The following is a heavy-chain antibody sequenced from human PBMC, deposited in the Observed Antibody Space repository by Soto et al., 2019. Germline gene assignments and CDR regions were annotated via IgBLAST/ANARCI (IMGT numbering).Heavy chain of an antibody. J-gene: IGHJ5*02. CDR3: AKDRGSGWYNWFDP. V-gene: IGHV3-30*18. CDR2: ISYDGSNK. Sequence: PGVSLRLSCAASGFTFSSYGMHWVRQAPGKGLEWVAVISYDGSNKYYADSVKGRFTISRDNSKYTLYLQMNSLRAEDTAVYYCAKDRGSGWYNWFDPWGQGTLVTVSS. D-gene: IGHD6-19*01. CDR1: GFTFSSYG.